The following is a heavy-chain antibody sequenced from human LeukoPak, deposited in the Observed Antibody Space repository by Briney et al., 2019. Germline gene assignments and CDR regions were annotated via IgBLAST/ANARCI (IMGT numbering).Heavy chain of an antibody. Sequence: PGRSLRLSCAASGFNFNDYAMHWVRQAPGKGLEWVSGISWNSGTRGYADSVRGRFTISRDNAKNSLYLQMNSLRAEDMGMYYCAKAAADWYFGLWGRGTLVTVSS. D-gene: IGHD6-13*01. CDR2: ISWNSGTR. CDR3: AKAAADWYFGL. J-gene: IGHJ2*01. CDR1: GFNFNDYA. V-gene: IGHV3-9*03.